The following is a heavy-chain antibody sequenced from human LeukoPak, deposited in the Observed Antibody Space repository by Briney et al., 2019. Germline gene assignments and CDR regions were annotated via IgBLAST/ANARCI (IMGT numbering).Heavy chain of an antibody. V-gene: IGHV4-4*02. CDR2: IYHSGST. Sequence: PSETLSLTCAVSGVSISSSNWWSWVRQPPGKGLEWIGEIYHSGSTNYNPSLKSRVTISVDKSKNQFSLKLGSVPAPDTAVYYCARAPGGYCSSTSCSPFDYWGQGTLVTVSS. CDR3: ARAPGGYCSSTSCSPFDY. CDR1: GVSISSSNW. D-gene: IGHD2-2*01. J-gene: IGHJ4*02.